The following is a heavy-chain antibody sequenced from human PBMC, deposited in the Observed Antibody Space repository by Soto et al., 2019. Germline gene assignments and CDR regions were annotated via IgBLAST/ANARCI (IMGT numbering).Heavy chain of an antibody. V-gene: IGHV4-34*01. CDR3: ARVAGDAPYYYYMDV. CDR1: GGSFSGYY. D-gene: IGHD3-10*01. Sequence: SETLSLTCAVYGGSFSGYYWSWIRQPPGKGLEWIGEINHSGNTNYNPSLKSRVTISVDTSKNQFSLKLSSVTAADTAVYYCARVAGDAPYYYYMDVWGKGTTVTVSS. CDR2: INHSGNT. J-gene: IGHJ6*03.